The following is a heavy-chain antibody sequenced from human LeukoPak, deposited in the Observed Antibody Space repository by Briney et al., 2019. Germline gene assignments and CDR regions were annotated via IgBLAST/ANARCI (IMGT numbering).Heavy chain of an antibody. CDR1: GGSISSRSDY. CDR3: SRSNDSGGHYFYYYMDL. J-gene: IGHJ6*03. Sequence: SETLSLTCTVSGGSISSRSDYWGWIRQTPGKGLEWIGNLDSSGSTYYNPSLKSRVTIAVGTSKNQFSLNLRSVTAAATAIYSCSRSNDSGGHYFYYYMDLWGKGTPVTVSS. CDR2: LDSSGST. V-gene: IGHV4-39*01. D-gene: IGHD4-23*01.